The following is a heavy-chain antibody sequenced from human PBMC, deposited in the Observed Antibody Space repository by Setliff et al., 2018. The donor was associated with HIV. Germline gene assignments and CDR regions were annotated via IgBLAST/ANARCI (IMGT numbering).Heavy chain of an antibody. Sequence: GGSLRLSCTASGFTFGDYAMTWVRQAPGKGLEWVSFIRNKAYGGTTEYAASVKGRFTMSRDDSKGIVYLQMNTLRAEDTAVYYCARAKAIGYSSSWIIPAQYYFDYWGQGTLVTVSS. J-gene: IGHJ4*02. CDR3: ARAKAIGYSSSWIIPAQYYFDY. CDR2: IRNKAYGGTT. V-gene: IGHV3-49*04. D-gene: IGHD6-13*01. CDR1: GFTFGDYA.